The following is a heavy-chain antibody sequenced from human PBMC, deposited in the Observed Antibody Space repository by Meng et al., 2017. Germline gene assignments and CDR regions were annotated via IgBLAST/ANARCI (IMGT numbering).Heavy chain of an antibody. Sequence: EVQLGESGGGLVQPGGSLRLSCAASGFTVSSNYMSWVRQAPGKGLEWVSVIYSGGSTYYADSVKGRFTISRDNSKNTLYLQMNSLRAEDTAVYYCARDRDGYNWFDPWGQGTLVTVSS. CDR2: IYSGGST. CDR3: ARDRDGYNWFDP. V-gene: IGHV3-66*02. D-gene: IGHD5-24*01. CDR1: GFTVSSNY. J-gene: IGHJ5*02.